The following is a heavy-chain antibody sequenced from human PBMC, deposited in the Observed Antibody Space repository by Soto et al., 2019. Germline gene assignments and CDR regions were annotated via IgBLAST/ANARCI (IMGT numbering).Heavy chain of an antibody. CDR2: MYHSGST. CDR1: GGSISSGGYS. Sequence: QLQLQESGSGLVKPSQTLSLTCDVSGGSISSGGYSWSWIRQPPGKGLEWIGYMYHSGSTYYNPSRTRRVTISIDRSKNQFSLKLSSGTAADTAVYYCAREQDYWGQGILVTVSS. CDR3: AREQDY. V-gene: IGHV4-30-2*01. J-gene: IGHJ4*02.